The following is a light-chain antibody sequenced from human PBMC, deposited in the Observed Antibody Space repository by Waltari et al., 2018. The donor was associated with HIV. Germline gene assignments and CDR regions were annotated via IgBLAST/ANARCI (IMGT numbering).Light chain of an antibody. Sequence: QSALTQPPSASGSPGQSVTISCTGKTSDVGAYNYVSWYQQHPGKAPKLMIYEVFKRPSGGPDRVSGSKSGNTASLTGSGLQAEDEADYYCTSYAGRNTLVFGGGTKLTVL. V-gene: IGLV2-8*01. J-gene: IGLJ2*01. CDR2: EVF. CDR1: TSDVGAYNY. CDR3: TSYAGRNTLV.